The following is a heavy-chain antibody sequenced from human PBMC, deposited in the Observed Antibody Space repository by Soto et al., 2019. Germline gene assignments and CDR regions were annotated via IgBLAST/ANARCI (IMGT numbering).Heavy chain of an antibody. J-gene: IGHJ3*02. D-gene: IGHD2-2*02. CDR3: ARGYCSRTSCYNGHDAFDI. CDR2: IYHSGST. Sequence: QVQLQESGPGLVKPSGTLSLTCAVSSGSISSSNWWSWVRQPPGKGLAWIGEIYHSGSTNYNPSLKSRVTISVDKSKNQFSLKLSPVTAADTAVYYCARGYCSRTSCYNGHDAFDIWGQGTMVTVSS. CDR1: SGSISSSNW. V-gene: IGHV4-4*02.